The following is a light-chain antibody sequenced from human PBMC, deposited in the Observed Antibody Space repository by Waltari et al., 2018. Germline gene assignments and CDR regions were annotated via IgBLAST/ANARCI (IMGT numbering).Light chain of an antibody. Sequence: QSVLTQPPSVSAAPGQQVTISCSGSTSNIGENYGSWYQRLPGKDPSLLIFSNSARPSGLPDRCYGSKSDTSATLGITGLQTGDEADYYCATWDRILSAVIIGGGTKLTVL. J-gene: IGLJ2*01. V-gene: IGLV1-51*01. CDR1: TSNIGENY. CDR2: SNS. CDR3: ATWDRILSAVI.